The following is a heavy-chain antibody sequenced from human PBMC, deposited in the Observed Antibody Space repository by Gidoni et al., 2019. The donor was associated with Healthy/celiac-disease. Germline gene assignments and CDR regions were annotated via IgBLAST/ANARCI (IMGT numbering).Heavy chain of an antibody. CDR3: ARTTSSGYYPYFDY. CDR2: IIPICGTA. J-gene: IGHJ4*02. Sequence: QVQLVQSGAEVKKPGSSVKVSCKASGGPFSSYAISWVRQAPGQGLEWMGGIIPICGTANYAQKFQGRVTITADECTITAYMELSSLRSEDTAVYFCARTTSSGYYPYFDYWGQGTLVTVSS. V-gene: IGHV1-69*01. D-gene: IGHD3-22*01. CDR1: GGPFSSYA.